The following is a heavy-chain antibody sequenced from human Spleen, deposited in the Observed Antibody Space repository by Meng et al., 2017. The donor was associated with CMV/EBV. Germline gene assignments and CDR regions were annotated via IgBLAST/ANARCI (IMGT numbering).Heavy chain of an antibody. J-gene: IGHJ4*01. CDR1: DFTFSSYA. V-gene: IGHV3-23*01. CDR3: AKDHWACSGGSCYSGDCYSIDY. D-gene: IGHD2-15*01. Sequence: GGSLRLSCVASDFTFSSYAMTWVRQAPGKGLEWVSGISGSGDSTYYTDSVKGRFTISRDNSKNTLYLQMNSLRFDDTAVYYCAKDHWACSGGSCYSGDCYSIDYWGRGALVTVSS. CDR2: ISGSGDST.